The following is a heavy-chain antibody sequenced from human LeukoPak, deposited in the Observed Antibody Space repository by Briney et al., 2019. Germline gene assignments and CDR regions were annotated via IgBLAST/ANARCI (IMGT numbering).Heavy chain of an antibody. CDR1: GYTFTSYG. CDR2: IGAYNGNT. J-gene: IGHJ4*02. CDR3: ARHDYYDSSGPFDY. V-gene: IGHV1-18*01. D-gene: IGHD3-22*01. Sequence: PTASVKVSCKASGYTFTSYGISWVRQAPGQGLEWMGWIGAYNGNTNYAQKLQGRVTMTTDTSTSTAYMELRSLRSDDTAVYYCARHDYYDSSGPFDYWGQGTLVTVSS.